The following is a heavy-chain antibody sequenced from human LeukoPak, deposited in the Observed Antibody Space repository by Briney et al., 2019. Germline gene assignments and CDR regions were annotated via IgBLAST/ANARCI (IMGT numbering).Heavy chain of an antibody. D-gene: IGHD5-18*01. Sequence: PSETLSLTCTVSGGSISSGGYYWSWIRQHPGKGLEWIGYIYYSGSTYYNPSLKSRVTISVDTSKNQFSLKLSSVTAADTAVYYCARGYSYGYELDYWGQGTLVTVSS. CDR1: GGSISSGGYY. V-gene: IGHV4-31*03. CDR3: ARGYSYGYELDY. CDR2: IYYSGST. J-gene: IGHJ4*02.